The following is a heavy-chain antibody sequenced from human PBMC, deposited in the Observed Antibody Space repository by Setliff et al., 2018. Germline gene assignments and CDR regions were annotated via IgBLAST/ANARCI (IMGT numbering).Heavy chain of an antibody. CDR1: GGSISSYY. V-gene: IGHV4-4*07. CDR3: AREQWLDPPGYYYMDV. J-gene: IGHJ6*03. D-gene: IGHD6-19*01. Sequence: PSETLSLTCTVSGGSISSYYWSWIRQPAGKGLEWIGHIYIGGSANYNPSLKSRVTMSIDTSENQFSLKLNSVTAADMAVYYCAREQWLDPPGYYYMDVWAKGTTGTVSS. CDR2: IYIGGSA.